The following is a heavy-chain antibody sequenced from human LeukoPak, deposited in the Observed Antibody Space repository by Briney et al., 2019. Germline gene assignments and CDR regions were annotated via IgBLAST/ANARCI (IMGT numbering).Heavy chain of an antibody. CDR1: GFTFKDYA. V-gene: IGHV3-43*02. J-gene: IGHJ4*02. CDR3: AKDIGERGYKDY. Sequence: PGGSLRLSCAASGFTFKDYAMHWVRQAPGKGLEWVSLIRGDGGTTFYADSVKGRFTISRDNSKNSLYLQMNSLRTEDTAFYYCAKDIGERGYKDYWGQGTLVTASA. D-gene: IGHD5-18*01. CDR2: IRGDGGTT.